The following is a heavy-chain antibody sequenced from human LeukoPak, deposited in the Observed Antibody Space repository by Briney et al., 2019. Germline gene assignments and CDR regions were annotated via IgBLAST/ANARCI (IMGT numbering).Heavy chain of an antibody. Sequence: GESLQISCQGSGYSFTSYWIGWVRQMPGKGLEWMGSIYPGDSDTRYSPSFQGQVPISADKSISTAYLQWSSLKASDTAMYYCARVDSSGYYYASPVSDLYFDYWGQGTLVTVSS. V-gene: IGHV5-51*01. D-gene: IGHD3-22*01. CDR1: GYSFTSYW. CDR3: ARVDSSGYYYASPVSDLYFDY. J-gene: IGHJ4*02. CDR2: IYPGDSDT.